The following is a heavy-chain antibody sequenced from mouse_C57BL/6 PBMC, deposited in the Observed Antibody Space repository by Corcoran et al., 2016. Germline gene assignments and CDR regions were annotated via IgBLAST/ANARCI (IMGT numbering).Heavy chain of an antibody. CDR3: ARSGLRRDVYWYFDV. Sequence: EVQLQQSGPELVKPGASVKISCKASGYTFTDYYMNWVKQSHGKSLEWIGDINPNNGGTSYNQKFKGKATLTVDKSSSTAYMELRSLTSEDSAVYYCARSGLRRDVYWYFDVWGTGTTVTVSS. V-gene: IGHV1-26*01. CDR2: INPNNGGT. D-gene: IGHD2-4*01. CDR1: GYTFTDYY. J-gene: IGHJ1*03.